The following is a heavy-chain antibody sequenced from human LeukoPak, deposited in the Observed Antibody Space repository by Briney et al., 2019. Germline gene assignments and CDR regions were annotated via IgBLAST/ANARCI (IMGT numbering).Heavy chain of an antibody. CDR3: ARGGSDTAMAHDY. V-gene: IGHV3-74*01. J-gene: IGHJ4*02. Sequence: RINRDGSRTDYADSVKGRFTISRDDAKNTLYLQVNSLRAEDTAVYFCARGGSDTAMAHDYWGQGTLVTVSS. CDR2: INRDGSRT. D-gene: IGHD5-18*01.